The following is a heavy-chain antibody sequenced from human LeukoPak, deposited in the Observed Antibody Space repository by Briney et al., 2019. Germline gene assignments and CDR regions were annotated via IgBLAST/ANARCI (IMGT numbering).Heavy chain of an antibody. Sequence: GGSLRLSCAASRFTFSVHAMHWVRQAPGNGLEWVSIISYDGSNKYYADSVKGRFTTSRDNSKNTLYLQMSSLRAEDTAVYYCARDYWANDGMDVWGQGTTVTVSS. CDR3: ARDYWANDGMDV. CDR2: ISYDGSNK. D-gene: IGHD2-15*01. V-gene: IGHV3-30-3*01. CDR1: RFTFSVHA. J-gene: IGHJ6*02.